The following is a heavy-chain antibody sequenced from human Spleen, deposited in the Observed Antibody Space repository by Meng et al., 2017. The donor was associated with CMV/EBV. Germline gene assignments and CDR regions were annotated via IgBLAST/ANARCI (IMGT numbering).Heavy chain of an antibody. Sequence: SETLSLTCTVSGGSISSGSYYWGWVRRPPGKGLEWIGSIYDRGSTLYNPSLKSRITRSIDKSQNQFSLELSSVTAADTAIYYCARLYYVVLTGLLLHSFDIWGQGTRVTVSS. J-gene: IGHJ3*02. CDR2: IYDRGST. CDR1: GGSISSGSYY. CDR3: ARLYYVVLTGLLLHSFDI. D-gene: IGHD3-9*01. V-gene: IGHV4-39*07.